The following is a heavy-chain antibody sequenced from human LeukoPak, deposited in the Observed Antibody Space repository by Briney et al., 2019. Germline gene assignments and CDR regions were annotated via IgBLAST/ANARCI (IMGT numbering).Heavy chain of an antibody. V-gene: IGHV3-23*01. CDR1: GFTFSSYA. CDR2: ISGSGGST. J-gene: IGHJ4*02. CDR3: AKVLGPAAIVDLFDY. D-gene: IGHD2-2*01. Sequence: PGGSLRLSCAAAGFTFSSYAMGWVRQAPGKGLEWVSAISGSGGSTYYADSVKGRFTIPRDNSKNTLYLQMNSLRAEDTAVYYCAKVLGPAAIVDLFDYWGQGTLVTVSS.